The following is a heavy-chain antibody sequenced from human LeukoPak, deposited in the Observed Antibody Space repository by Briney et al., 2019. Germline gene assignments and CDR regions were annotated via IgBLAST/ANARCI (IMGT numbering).Heavy chain of an antibody. CDR3: ARPFELTIGAFDI. CDR1: GGSMRNYY. CDR2: TYHSGST. D-gene: IGHD3-10*01. Sequence: PSETLSLTCTVSGGSMRNYYWSWIRQPPGRGLKWIGYTYHSGSTDYNPSLKSRVTLSVDTSKNQFSLKLTSVTAADTAVYYCARPFELTIGAFDIWGQGTMVTVSS. J-gene: IGHJ3*02. V-gene: IGHV4-59*08.